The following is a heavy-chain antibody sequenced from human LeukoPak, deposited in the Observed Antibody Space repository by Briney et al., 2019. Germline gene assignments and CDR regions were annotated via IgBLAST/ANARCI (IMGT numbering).Heavy chain of an antibody. J-gene: IGHJ4*02. V-gene: IGHV3-74*01. D-gene: IGHD4-17*01. Sequence: PGGSLRLSCETAGFTFSSYVMHWVRRTPGKGLVWVSRISHDGIISYADSVKGRFTISRDNAKNTLYLQMDSLRAEDTAVYYCAKPDYGDYINYFDYWGQGTLVTVSS. CDR1: GFTFSSYV. CDR3: AKPDYGDYINYFDY. CDR2: ISHDGII.